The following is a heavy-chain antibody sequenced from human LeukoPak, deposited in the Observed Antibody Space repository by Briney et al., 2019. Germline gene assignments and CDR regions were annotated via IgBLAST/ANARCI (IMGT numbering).Heavy chain of an antibody. D-gene: IGHD6-19*01. CDR2: INHSGST. V-gene: IGHV4-34*01. Sequence: SETLSFTCAVYGGSFSGYYWSWIRQPPGKGLEWIGEINHSGSTNYNPSLKSRVTISVDTSKNQFSLKLSSVTAADTAVYYCARGSPYSSGWYGRYNWFDPWGQGTLVTVSS. J-gene: IGHJ5*02. CDR3: ARGSPYSSGWYGRYNWFDP. CDR1: GGSFSGYY.